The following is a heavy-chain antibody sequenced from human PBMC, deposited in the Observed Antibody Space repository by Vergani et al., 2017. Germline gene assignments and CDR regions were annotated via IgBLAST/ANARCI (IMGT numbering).Heavy chain of an antibody. Sequence: EVQLLESGGGLVQPGGSRRLSCAAAGFTFDTYTMAYVRQAPGKGLEWVATICSGGGDIFYAESVKGRFTISRDNSKNTHFLQMNSLKDEDTAVYYCTTAWGLYYLHGEYFQYWGRGTLVSVSS. CDR3: TTAWGLYYLHGEYFQY. J-gene: IGHJ1*01. D-gene: IGHD3-10*01. CDR2: ICSGGGDI. V-gene: IGHV3-23*01. CDR1: GFTFDTYT.